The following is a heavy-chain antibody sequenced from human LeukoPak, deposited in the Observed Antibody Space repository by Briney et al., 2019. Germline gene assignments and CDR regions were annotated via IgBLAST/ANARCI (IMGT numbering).Heavy chain of an antibody. CDR3: ARDRIVGATIDY. Sequence: GSLRLSCAASGFTFSSYNMNWVRQAPGKGLEWVSSISNSGTYIYYADSLKGRFTISRDNARNSLYLQMNSLKVEDTAVYYCARDRIVGATIDYWGQGTLVTVSS. V-gene: IGHV3-21*01. J-gene: IGHJ4*02. CDR2: ISNSGTYI. CDR1: GFTFSSYN. D-gene: IGHD1-26*01.